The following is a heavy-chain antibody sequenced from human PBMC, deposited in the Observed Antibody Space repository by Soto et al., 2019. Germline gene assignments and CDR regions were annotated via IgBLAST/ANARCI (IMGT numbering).Heavy chain of an antibody. V-gene: IGHV3-30-3*01. CDR3: ARDMGYSSSWPDYYYGMDV. CDR1: GFTFSSYA. Sequence: QVQLVESGGGVVQPGRSLRLSCAASGFTFSSYAMHWVRLAPGKGLEWVALISYDGSNKYYADSVKGRFTISRDNSKNTLYLQMNSLRAEDTAVYYCARDMGYSSSWPDYYYGMDVWGQGTTVTVSS. D-gene: IGHD6-13*01. J-gene: IGHJ6*02. CDR2: ISYDGSNK.